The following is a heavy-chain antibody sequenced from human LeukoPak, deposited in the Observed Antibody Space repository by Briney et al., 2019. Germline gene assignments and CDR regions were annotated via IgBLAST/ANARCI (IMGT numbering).Heavy chain of an antibody. D-gene: IGHD3-16*01. CDR2: IYYSGST. J-gene: IGHJ5*02. CDR3: ARGRIMGDLRFDP. V-gene: IGHV4-30-4*01. Sequence: PSETLSLTCTVSGGSVGSADYYWSWMRQPPGKGLEWIGYIYYSGSTYYNPSLKSRITISVDTSKNQFSLKLSSVTAADTAVYYCARGRIMGDLRFDPWGQGTLVTVSS. CDR1: GGSVGSADYY.